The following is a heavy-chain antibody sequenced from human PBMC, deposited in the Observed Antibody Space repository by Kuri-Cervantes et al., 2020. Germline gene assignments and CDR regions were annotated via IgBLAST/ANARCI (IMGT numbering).Heavy chain of an antibody. J-gene: IGHJ4*02. D-gene: IGHD3/OR15-3a*01. CDR3: AREGDWGRGSNPFDY. V-gene: IGHV1-2*04. CDR1: GYTFTGYY. Sequence: ASVKVSCKASGYTFTGYYMHWVRQAPGQGLEWMGWINPNSGGTNYAQKFQGWVTMTRDTSISTAYMELSRLRSDDTAVYYRAREGDWGRGSNPFDYWGQGTLVTVSS. CDR2: INPNSGGT.